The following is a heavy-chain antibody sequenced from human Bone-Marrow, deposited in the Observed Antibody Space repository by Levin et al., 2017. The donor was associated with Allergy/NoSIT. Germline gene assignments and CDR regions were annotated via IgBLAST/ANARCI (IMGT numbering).Heavy chain of an antibody. D-gene: IGHD4/OR15-4a*01. CDR1: GFTFSNNW. J-gene: IGHJ4*02. CDR3: ARGGAGSFDY. Sequence: GGSLRLSCTVSGFTFSNNWMHWVRQAPGMGLVWVSRINNDGSSATYADSVEGRFTSSRDNAKNTLYLQMSSLRAEDTGVYYCARGGAGSFDYWGQGTLVTVSS. V-gene: IGHV3-74*01. CDR2: INNDGSSA.